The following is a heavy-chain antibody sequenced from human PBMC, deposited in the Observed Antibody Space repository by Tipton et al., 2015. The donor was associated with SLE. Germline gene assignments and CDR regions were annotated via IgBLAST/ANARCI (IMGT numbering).Heavy chain of an antibody. CDR1: GGSFSGYY. CDR3: ARESSSWYGVGYYYYYYYMDV. D-gene: IGHD6-13*01. Sequence: TLSLTCAVYGGSFSGYYWSWIRQPPGKGLEWIGEINHSGSTHYNPSLESRVTILVDTSKNQFSLKLSSVTAADTAVYYCARESSSWYGVGYYYYYYYMDVWGKGTTVTVSS. J-gene: IGHJ6*03. V-gene: IGHV4-34*01. CDR2: INHSGST.